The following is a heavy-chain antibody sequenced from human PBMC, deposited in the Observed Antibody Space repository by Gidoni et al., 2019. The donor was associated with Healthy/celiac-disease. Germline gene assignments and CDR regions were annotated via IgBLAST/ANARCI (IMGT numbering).Heavy chain of an antibody. Sequence: EVQLVESGGVVVQPGGSLRLACAASGFTFVDYTMHWVRRAPGKGLEWVSLISWDGGSTYYADSVKGRFTISRDNSKNSLYLQMNSLRTEDTALYYCAKGQYYYDSSGDFDYWGQGTLVTVSS. J-gene: IGHJ4*02. V-gene: IGHV3-43*01. CDR1: GFTFVDYT. CDR2: ISWDGGST. D-gene: IGHD3-22*01. CDR3: AKGQYYYDSSGDFDY.